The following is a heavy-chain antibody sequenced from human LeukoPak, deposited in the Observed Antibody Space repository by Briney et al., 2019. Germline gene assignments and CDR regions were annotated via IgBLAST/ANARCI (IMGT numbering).Heavy chain of an antibody. D-gene: IGHD3-10*01. J-gene: IGHJ4*02. Sequence: ASVKVSCKASGYTFTSYGISWVRQAPGQGLEWMGWISAYNGNTNYAQKLQGRVTMTTDTSTSTAYMELRSLRSDDTAVYYCARLWFGERQGKSDFDYWGQGTLVTVSS. V-gene: IGHV1-18*01. CDR3: ARLWFGERQGKSDFDY. CDR1: GYTFTSYG. CDR2: ISAYNGNT.